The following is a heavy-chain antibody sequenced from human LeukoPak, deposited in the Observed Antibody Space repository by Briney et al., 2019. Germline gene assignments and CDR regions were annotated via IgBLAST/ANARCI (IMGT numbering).Heavy chain of an antibody. V-gene: IGHV3-23*01. CDR3: AKVLSAGYSYGPFDY. J-gene: IGHJ4*02. Sequence: GGSLRLSCAASGFTFSSYAMGWVRQAPGKGLEWVSAISGSGGSTYYADSVKGRFTISRDNSKNTLYLQMNSLRAEDTAVYYWAKVLSAGYSYGPFDYWGQGTLVTVSS. D-gene: IGHD5-18*01. CDR2: ISGSGGST. CDR1: GFTFSSYA.